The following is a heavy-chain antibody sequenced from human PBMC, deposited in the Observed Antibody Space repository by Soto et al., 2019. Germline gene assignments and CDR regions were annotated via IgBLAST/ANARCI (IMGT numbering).Heavy chain of an antibody. CDR1: GGSISSGGYY. J-gene: IGHJ6*02. Sequence: LSLTCTVSGGSISSGGYYWSWIRQHPGKGLEWIGYIYYSGSTYYNPSLKCRVTISVDTSKNQFSLKLSSVTAADTAVYYCAREGFEYSSSSNYYGMDVWGQGTTVTVSS. D-gene: IGHD6-6*01. CDR2: IYYSGST. V-gene: IGHV4-31*03. CDR3: AREGFEYSSSSNYYGMDV.